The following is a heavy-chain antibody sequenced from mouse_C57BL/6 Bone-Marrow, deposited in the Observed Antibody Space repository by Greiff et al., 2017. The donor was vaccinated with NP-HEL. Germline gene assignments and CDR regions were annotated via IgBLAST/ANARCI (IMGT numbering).Heavy chain of an antibody. CDR2: INYDGSST. D-gene: IGHD1-1*01. CDR1: GFTFSDYY. Sequence: DVLLVESEGGLVQPGSSMKLSCTASGFTFSDYYMAWVRQVPEKGLEWVAHINYDGSSTYYLDSLKSRFILSRDNAKNILYLQMSSLTSEDTATYDCAREWYGSSYDWYFDVWGTGTTVTVAS. J-gene: IGHJ1*03. V-gene: IGHV5-16*01. CDR3: AREWYGSSYDWYFDV.